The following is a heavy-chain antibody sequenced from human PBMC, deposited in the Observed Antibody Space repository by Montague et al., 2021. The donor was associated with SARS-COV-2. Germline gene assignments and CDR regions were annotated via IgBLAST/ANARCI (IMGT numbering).Heavy chain of an antibody. CDR3: ARVRITMIVVVDAFDI. CDR2: IYYSGST. V-gene: IGHV4-31*03. D-gene: IGHD3-22*01. Sequence: TLSLTCTVSGGSISSCGYYWSWLPHHPGKGLEWIGYIYYSGSTYYNPSLKSRVTISVDTSKNQFSLKLSSVTAADTAVYYCARVRITMIVVVDAFDIWGQGTMVTVSS. J-gene: IGHJ3*02. CDR1: GGSISSCGYY.